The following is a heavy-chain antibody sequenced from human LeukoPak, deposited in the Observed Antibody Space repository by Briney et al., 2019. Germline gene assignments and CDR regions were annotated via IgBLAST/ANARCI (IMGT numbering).Heavy chain of an antibody. V-gene: IGHV5-51*01. D-gene: IGHD2-15*01. J-gene: IGHJ5*02. CDR3: ARLGDVVVVAASQGGWFDP. CDR1: GYSFTSYW. CDR2: IYPGDSDT. Sequence: GESLKISCKGSGYSFTSYWIGWVRQMPGKGLEWMGIIYPGDSDTRYSPSFQGQVTISADKSISTAYLQWSSLKASDTDMYYCARLGDVVVVAASQGGWFDPWGQGTLVTVSS.